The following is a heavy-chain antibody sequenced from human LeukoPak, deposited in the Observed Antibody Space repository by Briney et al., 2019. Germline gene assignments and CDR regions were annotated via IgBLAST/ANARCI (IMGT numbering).Heavy chain of an antibody. CDR3: ARESETSGRFYY. J-gene: IGHJ4*02. V-gene: IGHV3-43*02. CDR1: GFLFDNYA. CDR2: ISGDGGST. D-gene: IGHD6-19*01. Sequence: PGGSVRLSCAAPGFLFDNYAIHWVRQAPAKGLEWVSLISGDGGSTFYADSVRGRFTISRDNTRKSLSLQRSSLRSEDTGLYYSARESETSGRFYYWGQGTLVTVSS.